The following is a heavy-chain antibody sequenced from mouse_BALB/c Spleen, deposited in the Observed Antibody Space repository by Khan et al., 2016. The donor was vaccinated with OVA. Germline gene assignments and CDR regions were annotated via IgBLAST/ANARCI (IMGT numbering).Heavy chain of an antibody. D-gene: IGHD2-14*01. V-gene: IGHV2-6-4*01. CDR1: GFSLSSYN. CDR3: ARAYYRYDGYYAIDY. CDR2: LWGGGDT. Sequence: VELVESGPGLVAPSQSLSITCTVSGFSLSSYNIYWVSQPPGKGLVWRGMLWGGGDTDYYSNLKSRLSISKHNSKSQVFFKMNSLPADNTATYYCARAYYRYDGYYAIDYWGQGTSVTVSS. J-gene: IGHJ4*01.